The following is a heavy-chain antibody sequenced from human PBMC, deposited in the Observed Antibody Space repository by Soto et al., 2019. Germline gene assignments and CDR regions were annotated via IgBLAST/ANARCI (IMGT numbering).Heavy chain of an antibody. Sequence: GVLRLSCAASGCTFSSYAMSWVRQAPGKGLEWVSAISGSGGSTYYADSVKGRFTISRDNSKNTLYLQMNSLRAEDTAVYYCAKASSNDYGDYYFDYWGQGTLVTVSS. D-gene: IGHD4-17*01. CDR3: AKASSNDYGDYYFDY. CDR1: GCTFSSYA. CDR2: ISGSGGST. V-gene: IGHV3-23*01. J-gene: IGHJ4*02.